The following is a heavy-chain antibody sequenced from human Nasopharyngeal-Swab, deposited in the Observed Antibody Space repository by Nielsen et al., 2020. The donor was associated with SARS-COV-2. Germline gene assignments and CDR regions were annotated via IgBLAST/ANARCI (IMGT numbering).Heavy chain of an antibody. V-gene: IGHV5-51*01. J-gene: IGHJ3*02. Sequence: GGSLRLSCKGSGYSFTSYWIGGVRQMPGKGLEGMGIIYPGDSDTRYSPSFQGQVTISADKSISTAYLQWSSLKASDTAMYYCARDEGVYSSSSRGAFDIWGQGTMVTVSS. CDR2: IYPGDSDT. CDR1: GYSFTSYW. CDR3: ARDEGVYSSSSRGAFDI. D-gene: IGHD6-6*01.